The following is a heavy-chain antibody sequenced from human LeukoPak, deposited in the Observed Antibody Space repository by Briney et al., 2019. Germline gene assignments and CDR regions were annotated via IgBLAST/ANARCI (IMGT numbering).Heavy chain of an antibody. D-gene: IGHD3-10*01. J-gene: IGHJ5*02. Sequence: SETLSLTCTVSGASISDFYWSWIRQSPEKGLEWLGYIFHTGSTNYNPSAKSRVTISMDTSKKQFSLRLNSMPAADTAVYYCARHPQEFRSDWFDPWGQGTLVTVSS. V-gene: IGHV4-59*08. CDR2: IFHTGST. CDR1: GASISDFY. CDR3: ARHPQEFRSDWFDP.